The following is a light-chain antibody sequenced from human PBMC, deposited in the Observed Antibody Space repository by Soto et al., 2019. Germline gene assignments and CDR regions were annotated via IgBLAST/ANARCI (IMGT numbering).Light chain of an antibody. CDR3: QQSYSTLLT. V-gene: IGKV1-39*01. Sequence: DIQMTQSPSSLSASVGDRVSISCRASQSISCYSNWYQQKPGKAPKLLIYAASSLQSGVPSRFSGSGSGTDFTLTISSLQPEDFATYYCQQSYSTLLTFGGGTKVEIK. CDR1: QSISCY. J-gene: IGKJ4*01. CDR2: AAS.